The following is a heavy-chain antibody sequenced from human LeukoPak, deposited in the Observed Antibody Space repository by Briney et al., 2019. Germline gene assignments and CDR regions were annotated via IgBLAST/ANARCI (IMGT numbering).Heavy chain of an antibody. D-gene: IGHD5-18*01. CDR1: GFTFDDYT. Sequence: GGSLRLSCAASGFTFDDYTMHWVRQAPGKGLEWVSLISWDGGSTYYADSVKGRFTISRDNSKNTLYLQMNSLRAEDTAAYYCAKDLDSYGFSYGFDWGQGTLVTVSS. J-gene: IGHJ4*02. V-gene: IGHV3-43*01. CDR3: AKDLDSYGFSYGFD. CDR2: ISWDGGST.